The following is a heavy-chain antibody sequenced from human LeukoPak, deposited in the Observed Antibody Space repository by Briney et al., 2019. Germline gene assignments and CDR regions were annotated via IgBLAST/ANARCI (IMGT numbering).Heavy chain of an antibody. J-gene: IGHJ4*02. D-gene: IGHD3-10*01. CDR1: GGSMSTYY. Sequence: SETLSLTCTVSGGSMSTYYWTWIRQPPGKGLEWIGYIYYSGSTNYNPSLKSRVTISVDTSKNQFSLKLSSVTAADTAVYYCARSLWFGEYHGEFDYWGQGTLVTVSS. CDR2: IYYSGST. V-gene: IGHV4-59*08. CDR3: ARSLWFGEYHGEFDY.